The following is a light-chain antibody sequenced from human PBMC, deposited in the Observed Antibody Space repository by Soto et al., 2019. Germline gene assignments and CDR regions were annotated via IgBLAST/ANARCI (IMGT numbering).Light chain of an antibody. CDR2: DAS. J-gene: IGKJ1*01. Sequence: EIVLTQSPATLSLSPGERATLSCRASQSVSSYLAWYQQKPGQAPRLLIYDASNRATGIPARFSGSGSGTDFTITISSLEPEDFAVYYCPQRSNWPGTFGQGTKVEIK. V-gene: IGKV3-11*01. CDR3: PQRSNWPGT. CDR1: QSVSSY.